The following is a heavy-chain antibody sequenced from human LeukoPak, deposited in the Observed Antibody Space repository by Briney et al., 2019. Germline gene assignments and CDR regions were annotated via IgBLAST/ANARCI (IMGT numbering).Heavy chain of an antibody. D-gene: IGHD6-19*01. CDR2: FDNSGSA. CDR3: ARGRYSSGWFLDY. CDR1: GGSISRYY. J-gene: IGHJ4*02. Sequence: PSETLSLTCTVSGGSISRYYWSWIRQPPGKGLEWIGYFDNSGSANYNPSLKSRLTISEDTSKNQFALKLTSVTAADTAVYYCARGRYSSGWFLDYWGQGTLVIVSS. V-gene: IGHV4-59*01.